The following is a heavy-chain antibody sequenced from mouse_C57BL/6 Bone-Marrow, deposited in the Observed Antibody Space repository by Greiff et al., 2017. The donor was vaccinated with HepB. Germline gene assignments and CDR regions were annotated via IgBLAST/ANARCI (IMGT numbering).Heavy chain of an antibody. CDR3: ARRLYYYAMDY. Sequence: EVQLVESGGGLVQPGGSLKLSCAASGFTFSDYYMYWVRQTPEKRLEWVAYISNGGGSTYYPDTVKGRFTISRDNAKNTLYLQMSRLKSEDTAMYYCARRLYYYAMDYWGQGTSVTVSS. V-gene: IGHV5-12*01. J-gene: IGHJ4*01. CDR1: GFTFSDYY. CDR2: ISNGGGST. D-gene: IGHD2-1*01.